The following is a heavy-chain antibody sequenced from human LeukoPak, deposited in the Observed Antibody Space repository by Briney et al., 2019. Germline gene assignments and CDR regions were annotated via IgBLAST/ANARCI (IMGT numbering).Heavy chain of an antibody. CDR1: GGSISGYH. J-gene: IGHJ6*03. Sequence: PSETLSLTCNVSGGSISGYHWSWIRQPPGKGLEWLGYIYYSGSSNYNPSLKSRVTISVDTSKNQFSLKLSSVTAADTAVYYCARVPRSYYYYYYMDVWGKGTTVTVSS. CDR2: IYYSGSS. CDR3: ARVPRSYYYYYYMDV. V-gene: IGHV4-59*01.